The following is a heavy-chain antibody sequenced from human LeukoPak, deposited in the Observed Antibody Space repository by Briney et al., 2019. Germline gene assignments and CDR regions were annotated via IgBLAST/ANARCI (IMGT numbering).Heavy chain of an antibody. D-gene: IGHD5-18*01. CDR2: IKQDGSEK. V-gene: IGHV3-7*01. Sequence: GGSLRLSCAASGFTFSSYWMSWVRQAPGKGLEWVANIKQDGSEKYYVDSVKGRFTISRDNAKNSLYLQMNSLRAEDTAVYYCARSVQLINNWFDHWGQGTLVTVSS. J-gene: IGHJ5*02. CDR3: ARSVQLINNWFDH. CDR1: GFTFSSYW.